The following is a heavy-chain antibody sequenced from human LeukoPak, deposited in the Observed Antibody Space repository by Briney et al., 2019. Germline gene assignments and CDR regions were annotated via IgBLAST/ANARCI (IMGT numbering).Heavy chain of an antibody. CDR1: GFTFSSYS. V-gene: IGHV3-21*04. J-gene: IGHJ2*01. Sequence: GGSLRLSCAASGFTFSSYSMNWVRQAPGKGLEWVSSISSNTNYIYYADSVKGRFTISRDNAKNSLYLQMNSLRAKDTAVYYCARVDYGWYFDLWGRGTLVTVSS. D-gene: IGHD4/OR15-4a*01. CDR2: ISSNTNYI. CDR3: ARVDYGWYFDL.